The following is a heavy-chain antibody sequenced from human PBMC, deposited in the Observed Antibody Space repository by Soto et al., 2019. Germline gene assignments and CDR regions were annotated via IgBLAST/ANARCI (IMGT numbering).Heavy chain of an antibody. J-gene: IGHJ4*02. D-gene: IGHD1-1*01. V-gene: IGHV1-3*01. Sequence: VSVQGSCKGSVYTLNGDPVGWVRLAPGQSLEWMGWINVGNGDTRYSQKFQGRVTITRDTPASTAYVELRSLTSEDTAVYYCARQPQLGAFDYWGQAALVTRLL. CDR2: INVGNGDT. CDR1: VYTLNGDP. CDR3: ARQPQLGAFDY.